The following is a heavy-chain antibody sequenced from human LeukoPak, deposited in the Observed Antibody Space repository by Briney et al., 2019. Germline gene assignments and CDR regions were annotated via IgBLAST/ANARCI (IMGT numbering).Heavy chain of an antibody. J-gene: IGHJ4*02. CDR3: ARGGWSLDY. Sequence: SETLSLTCTVSGVSMSNMYWSWIRQPPGKGLEWIGYIHYTGSTNNNPSLKSRISMSVDTSKSQLSLRLTSVTAADTALYYCARGGWSLDYWGQGTLVAVSS. CDR2: IHYTGST. D-gene: IGHD6-19*01. CDR1: GVSMSNMY. V-gene: IGHV4-59*01.